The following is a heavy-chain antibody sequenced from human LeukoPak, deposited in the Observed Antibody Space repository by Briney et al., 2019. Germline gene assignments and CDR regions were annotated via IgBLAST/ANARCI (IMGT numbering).Heavy chain of an antibody. CDR3: ARNDIRHYYIDV. CDR1: GFSFSSYR. CDR2: ISIRGSNV. J-gene: IGHJ6*03. Sequence: TGGSLWLSCVVSGFSFSSYRMNWVSQAPGKGLEWVSSISIRGSNVNYAESVKGRFTTSRDNAKNSLFLQLENLRAEDTAVYYCARNDIRHYYIDVWGKGTTVTVSS. D-gene: IGHD3-22*01. V-gene: IGHV3-21*01.